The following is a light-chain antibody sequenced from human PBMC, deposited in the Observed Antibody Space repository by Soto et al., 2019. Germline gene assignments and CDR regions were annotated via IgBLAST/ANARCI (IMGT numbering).Light chain of an antibody. CDR1: QSISSW. CDR3: QQYNSYLLT. Sequence: DIQMTQSPSTLSASVGDRVTITCRASQSISSWLARYQQKPGKAPKLLIYDASSLESGFPSRFSGSGSGTEFTLTISSLQPDDLATYYCQQYNSYLLTFGGGTKVEIK. J-gene: IGKJ4*01. CDR2: DAS. V-gene: IGKV1-5*01.